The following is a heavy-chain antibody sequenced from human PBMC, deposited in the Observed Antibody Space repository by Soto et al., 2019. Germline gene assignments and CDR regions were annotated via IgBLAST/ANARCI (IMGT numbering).Heavy chain of an antibody. CDR1: GYTFTSYA. CDR2: ISLYNGNT. Sequence: QVQLVQSGAEVKKPGASVKVSCKASGYTFTSYAFSWVRQAPVQGLEWMGWISLYNGNTNYAQKFQGRVTMTIDTYTSTAYMELRSLRSDDTAVYYCARDRRLYCSGCSCYSTVDYWGQGTLVTVSS. J-gene: IGHJ4*02. CDR3: ARDRRLYCSGCSCYSTVDY. D-gene: IGHD2-15*01. V-gene: IGHV1-18*01.